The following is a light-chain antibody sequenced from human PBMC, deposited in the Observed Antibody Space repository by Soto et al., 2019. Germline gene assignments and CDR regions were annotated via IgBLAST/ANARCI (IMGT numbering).Light chain of an antibody. J-gene: IGLJ1*01. Sequence: QSALTQPASVSGSPGQSITISCTGTSSDIGGYNYVSWYQQHPGKAPKLTIYEVSNRPSGVSNRFSGSKSGNTASLTISGLQSEDEANYYCTSYTSSSTNYAFGTGTKLTVL. CDR3: TSYTSSSTNYA. CDR1: SSDIGGYNY. CDR2: EVS. V-gene: IGLV2-14*01.